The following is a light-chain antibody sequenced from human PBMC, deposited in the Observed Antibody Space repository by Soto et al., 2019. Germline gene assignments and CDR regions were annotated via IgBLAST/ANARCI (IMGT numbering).Light chain of an antibody. J-gene: IGLJ1*01. V-gene: IGLV1-40*01. CDR2: ANN. CDR3: QSYDSTLRGYV. Sequence: QSVLTQPPSVSGAPGQRVTLSCTGSSSNIGARYDVHWHQQVPGTAPKLLIYANNNRPSGVPDRFIGSRSGTSASLAITGLQAEDEADYYCQSYDSTLRGYVFGTGIKVTVL. CDR1: SSNIGARYD.